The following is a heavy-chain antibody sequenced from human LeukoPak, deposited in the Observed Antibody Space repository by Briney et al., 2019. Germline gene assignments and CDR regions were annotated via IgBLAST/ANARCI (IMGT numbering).Heavy chain of an antibody. CDR3: ARPHLTWRVEYFDP. CDR1: GDSLNSNSYH. J-gene: IGHJ5*02. CDR2: VYSTGNT. V-gene: IGHV4-39*01. Sequence: PSETLSLTCTVSGDSLNSNSYHWGWIRQPPGKGLEWIGTVYSTGNTYYTPSLKSRVTISVDTSNNQFSLKLTSVTAADTAVYYCARPHLTWRVEYFDPWGQGTLVTVSS. D-gene: IGHD3-16*01.